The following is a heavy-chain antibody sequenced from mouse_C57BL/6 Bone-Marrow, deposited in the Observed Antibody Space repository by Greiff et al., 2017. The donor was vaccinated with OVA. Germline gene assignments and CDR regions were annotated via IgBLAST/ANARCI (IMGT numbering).Heavy chain of an antibody. Sequence: VQLQQPGAELVKPGASVKLSCKASGYTFTSYWMHWVKQRPGQGLEWIGMIHPNSGSTNYNEKFKSKATLTVDNSSSTAYMQLSSLTSDDSAVYYCARGELLRCWFAYWGQGTLVTVSA. J-gene: IGHJ3*01. CDR2: IHPNSGST. V-gene: IGHV1-64*01. CDR1: GYTFTSYW. D-gene: IGHD1-1*01. CDR3: ARGELLRCWFAY.